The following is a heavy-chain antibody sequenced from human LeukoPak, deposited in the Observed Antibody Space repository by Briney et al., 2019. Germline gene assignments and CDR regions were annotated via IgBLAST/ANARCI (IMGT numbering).Heavy chain of an antibody. Sequence: GGSLRLSWAASGFTFSAYAMHWVRQVPGKGLQWVAFIRYDGSTKYYADSVKGRFTVSRDNSKNTLYLQMNSLRAEDTAVYYCATDRAEYYYDSSGYYSHWGLGALVTVSS. CDR2: IRYDGSTK. CDR1: GFTFSAYA. V-gene: IGHV3-30*02. J-gene: IGHJ4*02. D-gene: IGHD3-22*01. CDR3: ATDRAEYYYDSSGYYSH.